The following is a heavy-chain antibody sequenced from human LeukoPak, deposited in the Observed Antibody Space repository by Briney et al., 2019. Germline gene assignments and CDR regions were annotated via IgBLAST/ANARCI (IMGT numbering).Heavy chain of an antibody. D-gene: IGHD6-13*01. Sequence: SQTLSLTCTVSGGSISSGGYYWSWIRQHPGKGLEWIGYIYYSGSTYYNPSLKSRVTISVDTSKNQFSLKLSSVTAADTAVYYCARDQRQQLVSWFDPWGQGTLVTVSS. CDR1: GGSISSGGYY. V-gene: IGHV4-31*03. CDR3: ARDQRQQLVSWFDP. CDR2: IYYSGST. J-gene: IGHJ5*02.